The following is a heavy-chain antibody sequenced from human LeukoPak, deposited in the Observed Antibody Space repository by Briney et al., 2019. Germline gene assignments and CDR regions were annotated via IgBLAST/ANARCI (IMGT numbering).Heavy chain of an antibody. Sequence: GSLRLSCAASGFTFTSYSMNWVRQAPGKGLEWVTLMWYDGRNKYYADSVKGRFTISRDNSKNTVYLQMNSLRGEDTAVYYCARVGDMEAFDTWGQGTRVTVSS. D-gene: IGHD3-16*01. CDR1: GFTFTSYS. CDR3: ARVGDMEAFDT. CDR2: MWYDGRNK. J-gene: IGHJ3*02. V-gene: IGHV3-33*08.